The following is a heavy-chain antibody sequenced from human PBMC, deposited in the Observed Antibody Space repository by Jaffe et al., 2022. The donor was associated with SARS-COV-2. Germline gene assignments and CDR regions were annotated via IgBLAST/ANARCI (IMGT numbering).Heavy chain of an antibody. Sequence: QVQLQESGPGLVKPSETLSLTCTVSGDSINNYYWSWIRQPPGKGLEWIGYIYHSGSTNYNPSLKSRVTISLDMSKNQFSLKLSSVTAADTAVYYCARRANTAMPYYFNFWGQGILVTVSS. V-gene: IGHV4-59*08. J-gene: IGHJ4*02. CDR2: IYHSGST. D-gene: IGHD5-18*01. CDR1: GDSINNYY. CDR3: ARRANTAMPYYFNF.